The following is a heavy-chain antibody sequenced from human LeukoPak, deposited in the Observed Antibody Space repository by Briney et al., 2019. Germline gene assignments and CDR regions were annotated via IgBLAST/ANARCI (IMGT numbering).Heavy chain of an antibody. D-gene: IGHD3-22*01. CDR1: GFTFSSYS. CDR2: ISSSSSYI. CDR3: ARDAAPVFDSSGYYPENFDY. Sequence: GGSLRLSCAASGFTFSSYSMNWVRQAPGKGLEWVSPISSSSSYIYYADSVKGRFTISRDNAKNSLYLQMNSLRAEDTAVYYCARDAAPVFDSSGYYPENFDYWGQGTLVTVSS. J-gene: IGHJ4*02. V-gene: IGHV3-21*01.